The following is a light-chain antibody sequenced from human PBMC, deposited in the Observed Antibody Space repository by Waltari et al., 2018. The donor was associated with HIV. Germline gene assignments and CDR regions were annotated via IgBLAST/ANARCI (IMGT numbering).Light chain of an antibody. CDR3: QQYNEWPLLGT. V-gene: IGKV3D-15*03. CDR2: VSS. Sequence: VMTQTPVTLSGSPGGRAVVSCRASHGIGTNLAWYQQKPGQPPRLLRSVSSVRATGTPARFTATGSETDFTLNIRDLQSEDFAIYYCQQYNEWPLLGTFGGGTRVDIK. J-gene: IGKJ4*01. CDR1: HGIGTN.